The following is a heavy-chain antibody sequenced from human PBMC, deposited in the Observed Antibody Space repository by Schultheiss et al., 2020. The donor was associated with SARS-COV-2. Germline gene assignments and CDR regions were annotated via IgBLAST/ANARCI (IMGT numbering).Heavy chain of an antibody. CDR2: IYYSGST. CDR3: ARARNRVIERHIDY. J-gene: IGHJ4*02. V-gene: IGHV4-59*08. CDR1: GGSFSGYY. D-gene: IGHD2-21*01. Sequence: SETLSLTCAVYGGSFSGYYWSWIRQPPGKGLEWIGSIYYSGSTNYNPSLKSRVTISVDTSKNQFSLKLSSVTAADTAVYYCARARNRVIERHIDYWGQGTLVTVSS.